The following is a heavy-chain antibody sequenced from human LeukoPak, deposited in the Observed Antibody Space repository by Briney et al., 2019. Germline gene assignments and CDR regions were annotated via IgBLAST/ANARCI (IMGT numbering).Heavy chain of an antibody. CDR2: ISGIGGST. CDR3: AKGFYGSGSD. Sequence: GGSLRLSCAASGFTFSIYFMSWVRQAPGKGLEWVSDISGIGGSTYYADSVKGRFTISRDNSKNTLYLQMNSLRAEDTAVYYCAKGFYGSGSDWGQGTLVTVSS. J-gene: IGHJ4*02. V-gene: IGHV3-23*01. D-gene: IGHD3-10*01. CDR1: GFTFSIYF.